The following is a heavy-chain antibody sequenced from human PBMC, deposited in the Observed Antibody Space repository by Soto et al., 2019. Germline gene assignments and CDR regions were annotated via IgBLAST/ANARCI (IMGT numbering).Heavy chain of an antibody. CDR3: ASDRLMITFGGVGDGRWLALDI. J-gene: IGHJ3*02. Sequence: QVQLVQSGAEVKKPGSSVKVSCKASGGTFSSYAISWVRQAPGQGLEWMGGIIPIFGTANYAQKFQGRVTITADEPTSTADMELSSLRSEATAVYYCASDRLMITFGGVGDGRWLALDIWGQGTMVTVSS. V-gene: IGHV1-69*12. D-gene: IGHD3-16*01. CDR1: GGTFSSYA. CDR2: IIPIFGTA.